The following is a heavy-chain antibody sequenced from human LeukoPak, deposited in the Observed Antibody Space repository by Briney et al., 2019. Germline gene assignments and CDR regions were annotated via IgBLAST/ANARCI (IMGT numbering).Heavy chain of an antibody. D-gene: IGHD3-9*01. CDR2: IYSGGST. CDR1: GFTVSSNY. CDR3: ARGEVDILTGQPYYFDY. J-gene: IGHJ4*02. V-gene: IGHV3-66*01. Sequence: PGGSLRLSCAASGFTVSSNYMSWVRQAPGKGLEWVSVIYSGGSTYYADSVEGRFTISRDNSKNTLYLQVNSLRAEDTAVYYCARGEVDILTGQPYYFDYWGQGTLVTVSS.